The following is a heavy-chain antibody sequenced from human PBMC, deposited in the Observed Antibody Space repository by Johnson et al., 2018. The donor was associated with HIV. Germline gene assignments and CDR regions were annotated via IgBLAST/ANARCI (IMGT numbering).Heavy chain of an antibody. CDR2: VHRDGTL. D-gene: IGHD2-15*01. V-gene: IGHV3-66*01. J-gene: IGHJ3*01. CDR3: ARDDLDSGGLLMAFSV. Sequence: EKLVESGGGLVQPGGSLRLSCAASGFTVSNNYMNWVRQTPGKGLEWVSVVHRDGTLYYADSVKGRFSLSRDNSKNTLYLQMNRLRVEDTAVYYCARDDLDSGGLLMAFSVWGQGTMVTVSS. CDR1: GFTVSNNY.